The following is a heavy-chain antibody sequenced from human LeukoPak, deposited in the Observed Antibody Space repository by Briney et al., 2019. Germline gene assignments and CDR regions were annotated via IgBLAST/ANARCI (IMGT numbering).Heavy chain of an antibody. CDR3: ARVGSSWYGFLDY. J-gene: IGHJ4*02. D-gene: IGHD6-13*01. V-gene: IGHV4-34*01. Sequence: SETLSLTCTVSGGSISSYYWSWIRQPPGKGLEWIGEINHSGSTNYNPSLKSRVTISVDTSKNQFSLKLSSVTAADTAVYYCARVGSSWYGFLDYWGQGTLVTVSS. CDR2: INHSGST. CDR1: GGSISSYY.